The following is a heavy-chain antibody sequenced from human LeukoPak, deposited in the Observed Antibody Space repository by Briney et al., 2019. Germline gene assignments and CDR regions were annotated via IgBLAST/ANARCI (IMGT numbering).Heavy chain of an antibody. Sequence: ASVNFSCKASGCTFSSYAISWGRQAPGPGLEWVGRIIPILGIANYAQKFQGRVTITADKSTSTAYMELSSLRSEDTAVYYCARDRADYVYYYYGMDVWGQGTTVTVSS. J-gene: IGHJ6*02. CDR2: IIPILGIA. V-gene: IGHV1-69*04. D-gene: IGHD4-17*01. CDR3: ARDRADYVYYYYGMDV. CDR1: GCTFSSYA.